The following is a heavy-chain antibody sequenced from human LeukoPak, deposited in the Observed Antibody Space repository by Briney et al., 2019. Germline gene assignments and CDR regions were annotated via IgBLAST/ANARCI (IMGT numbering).Heavy chain of an antibody. D-gene: IGHD2-21*01. V-gene: IGHV4-39*07. J-gene: IGHJ4*02. CDR1: GGSIGRSSYY. Sequence: SETLSLTCTVSGGSIGRSSYYWGWIRQPPGKGLEWIGNIYYSGKTDYNPSLKSRVTISVDTSKNQFSLKLSSVTAADTAVYYCARGVVIAPQTFDYWGQGTLVTVSS. CDR3: ARGVVIAPQTFDY. CDR2: IYYSGKT.